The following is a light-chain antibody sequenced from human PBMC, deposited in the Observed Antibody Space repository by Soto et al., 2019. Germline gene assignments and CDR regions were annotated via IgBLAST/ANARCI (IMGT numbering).Light chain of an antibody. CDR1: QSVSSNF. CDR3: QRYGGSPPIT. J-gene: IGKJ5*01. V-gene: IGKV3-20*01. Sequence: EIVLTQSPGTLSLSPGERATLSCRASQSVSSNFLAWYQQKPGQAPRLLIYGASSRATGIPDRFTGSGSRTDFSLNIRRLEPEDFAVYYCQRYGGSPPITFGPGTQLEIK. CDR2: GAS.